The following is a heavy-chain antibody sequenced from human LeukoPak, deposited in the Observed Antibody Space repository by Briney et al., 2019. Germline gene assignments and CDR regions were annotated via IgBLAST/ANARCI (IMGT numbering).Heavy chain of an antibody. CDR2: IYTSGST. Sequence: SQTLSLTCTVSGGSISSGSYYWSWIRQPAGKGLEWIGRIYTSGSTNYNPSLKSRVTISVDTSKNQFSLKLSSVTAADTAVYYCARENYGDLRYWYFDLWGRGTLVTVSS. V-gene: IGHV4-61*02. D-gene: IGHD4-17*01. J-gene: IGHJ2*01. CDR1: GGSISSGSYY. CDR3: ARENYGDLRYWYFDL.